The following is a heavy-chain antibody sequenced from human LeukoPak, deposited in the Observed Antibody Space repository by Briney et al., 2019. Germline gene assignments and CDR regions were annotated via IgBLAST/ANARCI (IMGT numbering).Heavy chain of an antibody. Sequence: ASVKVSCKASGYTFTSYGISWVRQAPGQGLEWMGWISAYNGNTNYAQKLQGRVTMTTDTSTSTAYMELRSLRSDDTAVYYCARVGDYSYYYDSSGLDYWGQGTLVTVSS. D-gene: IGHD3-22*01. CDR3: ARVGDYSYYYDSSGLDY. J-gene: IGHJ4*02. V-gene: IGHV1-18*01. CDR2: ISAYNGNT. CDR1: GYTFTSYG.